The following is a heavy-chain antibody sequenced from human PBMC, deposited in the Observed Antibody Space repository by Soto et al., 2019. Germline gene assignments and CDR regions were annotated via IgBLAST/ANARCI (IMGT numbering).Heavy chain of an antibody. D-gene: IGHD2-8*01. CDR1: GYSFTSYW. CDR3: ARGSLMADDYYYYGMDV. J-gene: IGHJ6*02. V-gene: IGHV5-10-1*01. Sequence: PGESLKISCKGSGYSFTSYWISWVRQMPGKGLEWMGRIDPSDSYTNYSPSFQGHVTISADKSISTAYLQWSSLKASDTAMYYCARGSLMADDYYYYGMDVWGQGTTVTVSS. CDR2: IDPSDSYT.